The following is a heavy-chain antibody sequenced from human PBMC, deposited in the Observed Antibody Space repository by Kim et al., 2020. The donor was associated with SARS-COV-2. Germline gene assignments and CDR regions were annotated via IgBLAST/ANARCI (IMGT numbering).Heavy chain of an antibody. Sequence: GNTNYAKKLQGRVTRTTDTSTSTAYMELRSLRSDDTAVYYCARVRQRSLDYWGQGTLVTVSS. J-gene: IGHJ4*02. D-gene: IGHD6-25*01. CDR2: GNT. V-gene: IGHV1-18*01. CDR3: ARVRQRSLDY.